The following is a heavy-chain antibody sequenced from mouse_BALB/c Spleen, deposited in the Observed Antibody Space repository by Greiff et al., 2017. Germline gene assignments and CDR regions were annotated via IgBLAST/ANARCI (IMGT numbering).Heavy chain of an antibody. CDR1: GFSLTSYG. J-gene: IGHJ2*01. CDR3: ARRAYYGNCFDY. V-gene: IGHV2-2*02. Sequence: QVHVKQSGPGLVQPSQSLSITCTVSGFSLTSYGVHWVRQSPGKGLEWLGVIWSGGSTDYNAAFISRLSISKDNSKSQVFFKMNSLQANDTAIYYCARRAYYGNCFDYWGQGTTLTVSS. CDR2: IWSGGST. D-gene: IGHD2-10*01.